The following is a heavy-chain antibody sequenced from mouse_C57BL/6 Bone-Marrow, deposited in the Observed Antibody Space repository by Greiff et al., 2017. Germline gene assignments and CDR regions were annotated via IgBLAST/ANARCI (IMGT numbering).Heavy chain of an antibody. Sequence: VQLQQPGAALVKPGASVKMSCKASGYTFTSYWINWVKQRPGQGLEWIGDIYPGSGSTNYNEKFKSKATLTVDTSSSTAYMQLSSLTSEDSAVYYCAGTSDFDGFAYWGQGTLVTVSA. CDR1: GYTFTSYW. CDR3: AGTSDFDGFAY. D-gene: IGHD2-4*01. J-gene: IGHJ3*01. V-gene: IGHV1-55*01. CDR2: IYPGSGST.